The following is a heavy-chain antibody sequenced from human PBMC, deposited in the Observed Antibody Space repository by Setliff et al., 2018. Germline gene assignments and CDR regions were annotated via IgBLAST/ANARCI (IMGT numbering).Heavy chain of an antibody. J-gene: IGHJ6*03. CDR3: ARGRHPPWSGYPYYYMDA. Sequence: GASVKVSCKASGGTFSSYAISWVRQAPGQGLEWMGRIIPIFGTANYAQKFQGRVTITADKSTSTAYMELSSLRSEDTAVYYCARGRHPPWSGYPYYYMDAWGKGTTVTVSS. CDR2: IIPIFGTA. CDR1: GGTFSSYA. D-gene: IGHD3-3*01. V-gene: IGHV1-69*06.